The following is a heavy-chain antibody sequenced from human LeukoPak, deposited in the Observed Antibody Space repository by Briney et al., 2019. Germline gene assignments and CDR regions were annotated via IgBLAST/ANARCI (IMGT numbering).Heavy chain of an antibody. CDR3: ARDPSSGYYLYFDY. D-gene: IGHD3-22*01. CDR2: ISYDGSNK. CDR1: GFTFDDYA. V-gene: IGHV3-30-3*01. Sequence: PGGSLRLSCAASGFTFDDYAMHWVRQAPGKGLEWVAVISYDGSNKYYADSVKGRFTISRDNSKNTLYLQMNSLRPDDTAVYYCARDPSSGYYLYFDYWGQGTLLTVSS. J-gene: IGHJ4*02.